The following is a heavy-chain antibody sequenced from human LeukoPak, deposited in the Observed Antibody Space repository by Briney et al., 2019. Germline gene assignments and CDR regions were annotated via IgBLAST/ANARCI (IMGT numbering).Heavy chain of an antibody. CDR3: ARDLRDIVVVVAARETRFGGMDV. D-gene: IGHD2-15*01. CDR1: GFTFSSYA. Sequence: QPGGSLRLSCAASGFTFSSYAMHWVRQAPGKGLEYVSAISSNGGSTYYADSVKGRFTISRDNSKNTLYLQMGSLRAEDMAVYYCARDLRDIVVVVAARETRFGGMDVWGKGTTVTVSS. J-gene: IGHJ6*04. CDR2: ISSNGGST. V-gene: IGHV3-64*02.